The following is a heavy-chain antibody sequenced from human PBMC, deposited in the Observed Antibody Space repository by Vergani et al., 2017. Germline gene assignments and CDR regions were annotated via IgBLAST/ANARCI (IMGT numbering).Heavy chain of an antibody. CDR2: INWNGGGT. J-gene: IGHJ3*02. Sequence: EVQLVESGGGVVRPGGSLRLSCAASGFTFDDYGMSWVRQAPEKGREWVSGINWNGGGTGYADSVKGRFTISRDNAKNSLYLQMNSLRAEDTALYYCARAYNWNYGWMGAFDIWGQGTMVTVSS. D-gene: IGHD1-7*01. CDR3: ARAYNWNYGWMGAFDI. CDR1: GFTFDDYG. V-gene: IGHV3-20*04.